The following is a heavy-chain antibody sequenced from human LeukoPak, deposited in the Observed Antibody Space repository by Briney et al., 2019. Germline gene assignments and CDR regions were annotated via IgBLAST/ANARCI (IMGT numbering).Heavy chain of an antibody. J-gene: IGHJ1*01. CDR2: IDPSDSYT. CDR3: AKLMGATIGGE. Sequence: HGESLQISCKGSGSRFSSYWISWVRQLPGKGLEWMGRIDPSDSYTNYNPSFQGHVTISVDKSINTAYLQWSSLKASDTALYYCAKLMGATIGGEWGQGTLVTVSS. D-gene: IGHD3-16*01. CDR1: GSRFSSYW. V-gene: IGHV5-10-1*01.